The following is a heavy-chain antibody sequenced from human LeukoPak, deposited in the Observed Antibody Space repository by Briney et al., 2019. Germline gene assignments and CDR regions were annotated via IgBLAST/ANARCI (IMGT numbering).Heavy chain of an antibody. CDR3: AKDGHTRAGVLSY. CDR1: GFTFSDSY. CDR2: ISYDGSNK. J-gene: IGHJ4*02. V-gene: IGHV3-30*18. D-gene: IGHD1-1*01. Sequence: GGSLRLSCAASGFTFSDSYMTWIRQAPGKGLEWVAVISYDGSNKYYADSVKGRFTISRDNSKNTLYLQMNSLRAEDTAVYYCAKDGHTRAGVLSYWGQGTLVTVSS.